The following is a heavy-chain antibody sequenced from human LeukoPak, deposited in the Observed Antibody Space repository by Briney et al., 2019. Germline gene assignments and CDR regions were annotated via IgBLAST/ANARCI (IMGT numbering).Heavy chain of an antibody. D-gene: IGHD5-12*01. J-gene: IGHJ4*02. CDR1: GFSFSSYA. CDR2: VSFDAKSQ. V-gene: IGHV3-30*14. CDR3: VKARGYSGDDYFYY. Sequence: GGSLRLSCAASGFSFSSYALHWVRQAPGKGLEWVAAVSFDAKSQYYADSAQGRLTVSRDNSNNTVFLHMTGLRSDDPAVYYGVKARGYSGDDYFYYWCQGALVAVAS.